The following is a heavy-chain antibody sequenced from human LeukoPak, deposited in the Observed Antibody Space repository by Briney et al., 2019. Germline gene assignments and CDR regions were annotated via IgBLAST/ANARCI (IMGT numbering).Heavy chain of an antibody. J-gene: IGHJ6*02. D-gene: IGHD3-22*01. CDR2: ISYDGSNK. V-gene: IGHV3-30*18. Sequence: PGGSLRLSCAASGFTFSSYGMHWVRQAPGKGLEWVAVISYDGSNKYYADSVKGRFTISRDNSKNTLYLQMNSLRAEDTAVYYCAKDDGGDYYDSSGYYYHYYYYGMDVWGQGTTVTVSS. CDR1: GFTFSSYG. CDR3: AKDDGGDYYDSSGYYYHYYYYGMDV.